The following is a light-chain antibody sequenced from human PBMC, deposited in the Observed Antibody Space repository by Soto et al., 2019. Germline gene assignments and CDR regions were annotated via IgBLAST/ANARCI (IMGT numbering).Light chain of an antibody. CDR1: YSNIGIND. Sequence: QSVLTQPPSASGTPGQRVTVSCSGTYSNIGINDVHWYRQLSGTAPQILIYDTSQRATGVPDRFSGSRSATSASLVISGLQTEDEADYHCAACDDSLNGPAFGGGTKLTVL. CDR2: DTS. CDR3: AACDDSLNGPA. J-gene: IGLJ2*01. V-gene: IGLV1-44*01.